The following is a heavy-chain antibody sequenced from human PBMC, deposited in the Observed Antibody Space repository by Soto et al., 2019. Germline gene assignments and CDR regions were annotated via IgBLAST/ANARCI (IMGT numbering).Heavy chain of an antibody. J-gene: IGHJ3*02. CDR1: GGSFSGYY. V-gene: IGHV4-34*01. CDR3: AYTGRINGTQGSFDI. CDR2: INHSGST. Sequence: QVQLQQWGAGLLTPSETLSLTCAVYGGSFSGYYWSWIRQPPGKGLEWIGEINHSGSTHYNPSLKIRVSISVDTSTNHFSLKPSSVTAEDTAVYYCAYTGRINGTQGSFDIWGHGTMVTVSS. D-gene: IGHD1-20*01.